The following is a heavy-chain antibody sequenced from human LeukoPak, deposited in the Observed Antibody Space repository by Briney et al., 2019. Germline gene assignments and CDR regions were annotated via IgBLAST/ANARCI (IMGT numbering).Heavy chain of an antibody. CDR3: ARGFYDFWSGYPTYFDY. Sequence: ASVKVSCKASGYTFTSYGISWVRQAPGQGLEWMGWISAYNGNTNYAQKLQGRVTMTTDTPTSTAYMELRGLRSDDTAVYYCARGFYDFWSGYPTYFDYWGQGTLVTVSS. D-gene: IGHD3-3*01. V-gene: IGHV1-18*01. CDR2: ISAYNGNT. CDR1: GYTFTSYG. J-gene: IGHJ4*02.